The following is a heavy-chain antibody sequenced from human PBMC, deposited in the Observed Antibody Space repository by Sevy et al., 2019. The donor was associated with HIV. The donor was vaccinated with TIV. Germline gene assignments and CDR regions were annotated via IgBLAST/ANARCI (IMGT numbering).Heavy chain of an antibody. CDR1: AINIRDYW. Sequence: GGSLRLSCEASAINIRDYWMNWVRQAPGKGLEWVANINPDGSKIYYAESVKGRFTISRDSAKNSVFLQMTSLRAEDTAVYYCVRAIQRAAGYWGQGMLVTVSS. CDR2: INPDGSKI. V-gene: IGHV3-7*02. D-gene: IGHD2-15*01. J-gene: IGHJ4*02. CDR3: VRAIQRAAGY.